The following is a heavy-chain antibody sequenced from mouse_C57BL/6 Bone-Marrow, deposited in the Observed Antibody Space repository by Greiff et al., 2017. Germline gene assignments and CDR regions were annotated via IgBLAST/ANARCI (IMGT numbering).Heavy chain of an antibody. Sequence: EVKLMESGPGLVKPSQSLSLTCSVTGYSITSGYYWNWIRQFPGNKLEWMGYISYDGSNNYNPSLKNRISITRDTSKNQFFLKLNSVTTEDTATYYCAGNYDYAAWFAYWGQGTLVTVSA. CDR1: GYSITSGYY. CDR3: AGNYDYAAWFAY. CDR2: ISYDGSN. V-gene: IGHV3-6*01. D-gene: IGHD2-4*01. J-gene: IGHJ3*01.